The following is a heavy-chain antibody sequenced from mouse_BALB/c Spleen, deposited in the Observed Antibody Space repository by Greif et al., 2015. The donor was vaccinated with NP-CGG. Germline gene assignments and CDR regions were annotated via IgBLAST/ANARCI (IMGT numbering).Heavy chain of an antibody. D-gene: IGHD2-1*01. CDR3: ARVDYGNDWFAY. Sequence: DVKLQESGAELVRPGALVKLSCKASGFNIKDYYMHWVKQRPEQGLEWIGWIDPENGNTIYDPKFQGKASITADTSSNTAYLQLSILTSEDTAVYYCARVDYGNDWFAYWGQGTLVTVSA. CDR1: GFNIKDYY. CDR2: IDPENGNT. J-gene: IGHJ3*01. V-gene: IGHV14-1*02.